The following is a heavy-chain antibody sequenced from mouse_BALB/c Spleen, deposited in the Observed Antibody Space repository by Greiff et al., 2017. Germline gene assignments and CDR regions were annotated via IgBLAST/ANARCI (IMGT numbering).Heavy chain of an antibody. J-gene: IGHJ4*01. V-gene: IGHV1-87*01. CDR3: ARPYYGYAMDY. D-gene: IGHD1-1*01. CDR2: IYPGDGDT. CDR1: GYTFTSYW. Sequence: VKLMESGAELARPGASVKLSCKASGYTFTSYWMQWVKQRPGQGLEWIGAIYPGDGDTRYTQKFKGKATLTADKSSSTAYMQLSSLASEDSAVYYCARPYYGYAMDYWGQGTSVTVSS.